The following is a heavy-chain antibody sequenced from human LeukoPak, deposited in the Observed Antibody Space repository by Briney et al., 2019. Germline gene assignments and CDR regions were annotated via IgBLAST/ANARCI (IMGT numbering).Heavy chain of an antibody. V-gene: IGHV4-34*01. CDR2: INHSGST. CDR3: ARHVGFCSSTSCYDYYYYMDV. D-gene: IGHD2-2*01. J-gene: IGHJ6*03. CDR1: CGSFSGYY. Sequence: PSETLSITCAVYCGSFSGYYWSWIRQPPGKGLEWIGEINHSGSTNYNPALKSRVTISVDTSKNQFSLKLSSVTAADTAVYYCARHVGFCSSTSCYDYYYYMDVWGKGTTVTISS.